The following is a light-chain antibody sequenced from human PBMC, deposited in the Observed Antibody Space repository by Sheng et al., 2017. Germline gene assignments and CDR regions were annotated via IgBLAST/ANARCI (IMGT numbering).Light chain of an antibody. CDR1: SSDVGDYIY. Sequence: QSALTQPASVSGSPGQSITISCTGPSSDVGDYIYVSWYQQHPGKAPKLMIYDVSNRPSGVSNRFSGSKSGSTASLTISGLQAEDEADYYCSSYTTSTTYAVFGGGTQLTVL. CDR3: SSYTTSTTYAV. J-gene: IGLJ7*01. V-gene: IGLV2-14*03. CDR2: DVS.